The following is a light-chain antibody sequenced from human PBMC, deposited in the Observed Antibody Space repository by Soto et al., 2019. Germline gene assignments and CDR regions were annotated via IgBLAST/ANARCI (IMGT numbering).Light chain of an antibody. Sequence: QSVLTQPASVSGSPGQSIAISCTGTRSDVGAYNYVSWYQQHPGKAPKLMISEVTNRPSGVSDRFSGSKSGNTASLTISGLQAEDEADYYCCSSGGSPTYVFGTGTKVTVL. CDR3: CSSGGSPTYV. J-gene: IGLJ1*01. CDR1: RSDVGAYNY. CDR2: EVT. V-gene: IGLV2-14*01.